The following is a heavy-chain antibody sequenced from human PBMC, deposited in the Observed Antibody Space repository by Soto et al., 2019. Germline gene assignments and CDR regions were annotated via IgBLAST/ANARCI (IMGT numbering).Heavy chain of an antibody. CDR3: ASSLGCSSTSCRAYYYYMDV. Sequence: SETLSLTCTVSGCSISSYYWSWIRQPPGKGLEWIGYIYYSGSTNYNPSLKSRVTISVDTSKNQFSLKLSSVTAADTAVYYCASSLGCSSTSCRAYYYYMDVWGKGTTVTVSS. CDR2: IYYSGST. CDR1: GCSISSYY. J-gene: IGHJ6*03. V-gene: IGHV4-59*01. D-gene: IGHD2-2*01.